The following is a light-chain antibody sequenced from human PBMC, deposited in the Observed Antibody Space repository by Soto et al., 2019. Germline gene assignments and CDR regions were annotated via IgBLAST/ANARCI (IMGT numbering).Light chain of an antibody. CDR2: GAS. CDR3: QQNGNSPRT. J-gene: IGKJ2*01. Sequence: EIVLTQSPGTLSLSPGERASLSCRASQSVSNSYLAWYQQKPGQAPRLLIYGASSRATGIPDRFSGSGSGTDFTLTISRLEPEDLAVYYCQQNGNSPRTFGQGTKLVIK. CDR1: QSVSNSY. V-gene: IGKV3-20*01.